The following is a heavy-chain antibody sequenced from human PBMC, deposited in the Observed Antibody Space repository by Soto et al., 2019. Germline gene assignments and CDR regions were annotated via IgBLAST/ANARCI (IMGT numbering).Heavy chain of an antibody. CDR1: GFTFSDYY. Sequence: GGSLRLSCAASGFTFSDYYMSWIRQAPGKGLEWVSYISSSGSTIYYADSVKGRFTISRDNAKNSLYLQMNSLRAEDTAVYYCARDTKYYYDSSGYRLDAFDIWGQGTMVTVSS. D-gene: IGHD3-22*01. J-gene: IGHJ3*02. CDR2: ISSSGSTI. CDR3: ARDTKYYYDSSGYRLDAFDI. V-gene: IGHV3-11*01.